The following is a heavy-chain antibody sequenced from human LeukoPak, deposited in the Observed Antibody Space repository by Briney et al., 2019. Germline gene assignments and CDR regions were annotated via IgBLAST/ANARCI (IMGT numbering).Heavy chain of an antibody. D-gene: IGHD2-15*01. CDR2: IKQDGSEK. Sequence: GGSLRLSCAASGFTFSRYWMSWVRQAPGKGLEWVANIKQDGSEKYYVDSVKGRFTISRDNAKNSLSLQMNSLRAEDMALYYCAILTDKGSFDIWGQGTMVTVSS. J-gene: IGHJ3*02. CDR1: GFTFSRYW. V-gene: IGHV3-7*03. CDR3: AILTDKGSFDI.